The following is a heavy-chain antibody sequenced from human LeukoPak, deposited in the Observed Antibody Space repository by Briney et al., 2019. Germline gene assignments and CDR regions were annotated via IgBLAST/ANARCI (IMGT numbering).Heavy chain of an antibody. CDR3: AKDIEASI. V-gene: IGHV3-23*01. Sequence: HPGRSLRLSCAASGFTFSDSAMDWVRQAPGKGLEWVSLISHSGANTFYADSVKGRFSVSRDNSKNTMYLQMNSLRAEDTAVYYCAKDIEASIWGQGTLVAVSS. CDR2: ISHSGANT. D-gene: IGHD2-15*01. CDR1: GFTFSDSA. J-gene: IGHJ4*02.